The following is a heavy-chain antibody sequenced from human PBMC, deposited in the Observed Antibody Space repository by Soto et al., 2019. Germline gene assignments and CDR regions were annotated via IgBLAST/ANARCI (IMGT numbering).Heavy chain of an antibody. Sequence: GSVKVSCKASGYTFTSYGISWVRQAPGQGLEWMGWISAYNGNTNYAQKLQGRVTMTTDTSTSTAYMELRSLRSDDTAVYYCARSVGIAVAGTPRDYWGQGTLVTVSS. CDR3: ARSVGIAVAGTPRDY. V-gene: IGHV1-18*01. CDR1: GYTFTSYG. D-gene: IGHD6-19*01. J-gene: IGHJ4*02. CDR2: ISAYNGNT.